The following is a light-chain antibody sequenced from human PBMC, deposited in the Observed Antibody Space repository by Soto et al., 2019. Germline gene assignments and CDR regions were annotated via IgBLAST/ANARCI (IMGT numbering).Light chain of an antibody. Sequence: DIQLTQSPSSLSASVGDRVSISCRASQSISNYLNWYQQKPGKAPKVLIFAASRLQSGVPSRFSGSGSGTDFTLTISSLQPEDFATYYCQQYNTYLGTFGQGTKLEIK. J-gene: IGKJ2*01. CDR3: QQYNTYLGT. V-gene: IGKV1-39*01. CDR1: QSISNY. CDR2: AAS.